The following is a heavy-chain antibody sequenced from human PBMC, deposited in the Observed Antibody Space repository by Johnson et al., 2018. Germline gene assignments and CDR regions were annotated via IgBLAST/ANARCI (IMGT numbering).Heavy chain of an antibody. CDR1: GFTFSSYA. J-gene: IGHJ6*03. D-gene: IGHD1-26*01. V-gene: IGHV3-30-3*01. CDR2: ISYDGSNK. CDR3: GRVFLSSMWDERYSYYYYMDV. Sequence: QVQLVESGGGVVQPGRSLRLPCAASGFTFSSYAMHWVRQAPGKGLEWVAVISYDGSNKYYAQYVKGRFTISIDNSKNTRYLQLNSLKVEDKAVSYCGRVFLSSMWDERYSYYYYMDVWGKGTTATVSS.